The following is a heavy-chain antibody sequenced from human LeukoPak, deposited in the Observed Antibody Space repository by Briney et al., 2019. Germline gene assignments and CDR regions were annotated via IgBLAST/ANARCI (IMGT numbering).Heavy chain of an antibody. V-gene: IGHV3-73*01. CDR1: GFTFSDSA. Sequence: GGSLRLSCAASGFTFSDSAIHWVRQASGKGLEWLGRVRSNTHNYAISYAASVKDRITISRDDSKNTAYLQMNSLKTEDTAVYYCSRANNDFWSGENDYWGQGTLVIVSS. CDR2: VRSNTHNYAI. J-gene: IGHJ4*02. D-gene: IGHD3-3*01. CDR3: SRANNDFWSGENDY.